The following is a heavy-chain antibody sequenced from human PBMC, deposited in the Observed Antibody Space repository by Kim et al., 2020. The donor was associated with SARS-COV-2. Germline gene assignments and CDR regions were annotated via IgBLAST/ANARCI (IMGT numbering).Heavy chain of an antibody. J-gene: IGHJ4*02. CDR1: GFTFSSYA. Sequence: GGSLRLSCAASGFTFSSYAMSWVRQAPGKGLEWVSAISGSGGSTYYADSVKGRFTISRDNSKNTLYLQMNSLRAEDTAVYYCAKDPSYYYDSSGYSEYWGQGTLVTVSS. CDR2: ISGSGGST. D-gene: IGHD3-22*01. V-gene: IGHV3-23*01. CDR3: AKDPSYYYDSSGYSEY.